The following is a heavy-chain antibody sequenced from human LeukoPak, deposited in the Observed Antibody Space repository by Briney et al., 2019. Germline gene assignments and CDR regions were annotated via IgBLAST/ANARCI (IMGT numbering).Heavy chain of an antibody. CDR2: ISGSGGST. J-gene: IGHJ4*02. CDR1: GFTFTSYA. CDR3: AKDRNDY. D-gene: IGHD1-1*01. Sequence: GGSLRLSCAPSGFTFTSYAMSWVRHAPGRGRGWVSAISGSGGSTYYVDSVKGRFTISRENSKNTLYLQMNSLRAEDTAVYYCAKDRNDYWGQGTLVTVSS. V-gene: IGHV3-23*01.